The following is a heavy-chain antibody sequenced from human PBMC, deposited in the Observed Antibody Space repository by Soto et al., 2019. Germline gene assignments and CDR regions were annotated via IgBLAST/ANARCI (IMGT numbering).Heavy chain of an antibody. V-gene: IGHV4-31*03. D-gene: IGHD6-25*01. CDR1: GGSISSGGYY. CDR2: IYHSGST. CDR3: AREAAGILNWFDP. J-gene: IGHJ5*02. Sequence: QVQLQESGPGLVKPSQALSLTCTVSGGSISSGGYYWSWIRQHPGKGLEWIGYIYHSGSTYYNPSLKSRVTTSVDTSKNQFSLKLSSVTVADTAVYYCAREAAGILNWFDPWGQGTLVTVSS.